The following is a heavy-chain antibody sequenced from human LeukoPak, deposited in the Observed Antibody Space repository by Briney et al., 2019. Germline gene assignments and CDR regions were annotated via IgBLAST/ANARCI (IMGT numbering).Heavy chain of an antibody. CDR2: IHTSGGT. Sequence: SETLSLTCTVSGGSISSGSYYWSWIRQPAGKGLEWIGRIHTSGGTNYNPSLKSRVTISVDTSKNQFSLKLSSVAAADTAVHYCARGRDGSSYYFDYWGQGTLVTVSS. J-gene: IGHJ4*02. V-gene: IGHV4-61*02. D-gene: IGHD1-26*01. CDR3: ARGRDGSSYYFDY. CDR1: GGSISSGSYY.